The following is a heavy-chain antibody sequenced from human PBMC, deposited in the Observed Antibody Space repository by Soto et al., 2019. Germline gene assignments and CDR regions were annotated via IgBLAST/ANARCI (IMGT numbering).Heavy chain of an antibody. Sequence: EVQLLESGGGLVQPGGSLRLSCAASRFPFTTYAMSWVSQAPGQGLEWVSAVSVSGTTIYYADSAKGRFTISRDNSKNTLYLQMNSLSAEDTAVYYCAKSRSGWSPFYYWGQGTLVTVSS. CDR2: VSVSGTTI. J-gene: IGHJ4*02. CDR1: RFPFTTYA. V-gene: IGHV3-23*01. CDR3: AKSRSGWSPFYY. D-gene: IGHD6-19*01.